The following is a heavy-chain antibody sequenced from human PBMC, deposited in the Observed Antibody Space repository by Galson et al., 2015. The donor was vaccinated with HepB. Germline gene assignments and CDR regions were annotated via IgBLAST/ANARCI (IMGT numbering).Heavy chain of an antibody. CDR3: ARAMGDGYTVDF. Sequence: SETLSLTCTVSGGSISSSSSYWGWIRQPPGKGLDWIGSIYYIGSTYYNPSLKSRVIISVDTSKNQFSLILSSVTAADTAVYYCARAMGDGYTVDFWGQGTLVTVSS. CDR1: GGSISSSSSY. J-gene: IGHJ4*02. V-gene: IGHV4-39*01. CDR2: IYYIGST. D-gene: IGHD5-24*01.